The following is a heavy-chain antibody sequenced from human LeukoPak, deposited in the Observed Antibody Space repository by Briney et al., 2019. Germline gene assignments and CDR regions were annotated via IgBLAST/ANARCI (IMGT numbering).Heavy chain of an antibody. D-gene: IGHD2-8*01. CDR1: GFTFSNYV. CDR3: VKPSVNNGLFGY. V-gene: IGHV3-23*01. J-gene: IGHJ4*02. Sequence: PGGSLRLSCAASGFTFSNYVLTWVRQAPGEGLECVSSISESGDKTYYADSVKGRFTISRDNSKNTLYLQMSSLRSEDTAVYHCVKPSVNNGLFGYWGQGTPVTVSS. CDR2: ISESGDKT.